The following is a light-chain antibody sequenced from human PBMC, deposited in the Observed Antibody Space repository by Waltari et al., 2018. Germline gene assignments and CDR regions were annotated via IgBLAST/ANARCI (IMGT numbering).Light chain of an antibody. CDR1: SSDVGGYNY. CDR3: NSYTSSSTHV. CDR2: EVS. V-gene: IGLV2-14*01. J-gene: IGLJ1*01. Sequence: QSALTQPASVSGSPGQSITISCTGTSSDVGGYNYVSWYQQHPGKAPKLMIYEVSNRPSGGSNRFSGSKSDNTASLTISGLQAEDEADYYCNSYTSSSTHVFGTGTKVTVL.